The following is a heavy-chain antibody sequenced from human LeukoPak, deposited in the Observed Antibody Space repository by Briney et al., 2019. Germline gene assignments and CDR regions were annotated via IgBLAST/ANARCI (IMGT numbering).Heavy chain of an antibody. CDR2: INHSGST. J-gene: IGHJ4*02. CDR3: ASLNGYNYVDYFDY. Sequence: SETLSLTCAVYGGSFSGYYWIWIRQPPGKGLEWIGEINHSGSTNYNPSLKSRVTISVDTSKNQFSLKLSSVTAADTAVYYCASLNGYNYVDYFDYWGQGTLVTVSS. CDR1: GGSFSGYY. V-gene: IGHV4-34*01. D-gene: IGHD5-24*01.